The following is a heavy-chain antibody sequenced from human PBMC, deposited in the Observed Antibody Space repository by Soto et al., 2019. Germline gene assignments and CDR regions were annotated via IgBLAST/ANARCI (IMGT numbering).Heavy chain of an antibody. J-gene: IGHJ5*02. V-gene: IGHV3-33*01. CDR2: IWYDGSNK. CDR3: ARGVSVAVAGYWFDP. D-gene: IGHD6-19*01. Sequence: QVQLVESGGGVVQPGRSLRLSCAASGFTFSSYGMHWVRQAPGKGLEWVAVIWYDGSNKYYADSVKGRFTISRDNSKNTLYLQMNSLRAEDTAMYYCARGVSVAVAGYWFDPWGQGTLVTVSS. CDR1: GFTFSSYG.